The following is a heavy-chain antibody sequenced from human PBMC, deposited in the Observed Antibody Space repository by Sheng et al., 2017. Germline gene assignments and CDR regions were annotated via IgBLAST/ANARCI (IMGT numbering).Heavy chain of an antibody. CDR2: VSYDGNKK. Sequence: VQLVESGGGLVQPGGSLRLSCSVSGFIFSDYGMHWVRQTPGKGLEWVAVVSYDGNKKYYADSVKGRFTISRDNSDNTLYLQMDSLNPEDTAVYYCAKVGIVGATLYYLDSWGLGTLVTVSS. J-gene: IGHJ4*02. CDR1: GFIFSDYG. V-gene: IGHV3-30*18. D-gene: IGHD1-26*01. CDR3: AKVGIVGATLYYLDS.